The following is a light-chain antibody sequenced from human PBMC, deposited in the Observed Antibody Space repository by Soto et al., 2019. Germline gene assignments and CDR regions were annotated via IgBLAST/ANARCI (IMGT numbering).Light chain of an antibody. CDR3: QQRSSWLLT. CDR2: DAS. J-gene: IGKJ4*02. CDR1: QSVRSS. V-gene: IGKV3-11*01. Sequence: EFVLTQSPATLSLSPGERATLSCRASQSVRSSLAWYQQIPGQAPRLLIYDASNRATGIPARFSGSGSGTDFTLTISSLEPEDFAVYYCQQRSSWLLTFGGGTKVEIK.